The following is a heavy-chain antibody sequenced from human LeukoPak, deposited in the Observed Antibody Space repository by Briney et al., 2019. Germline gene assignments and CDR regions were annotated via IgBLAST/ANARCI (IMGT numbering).Heavy chain of an antibody. J-gene: IGHJ4*02. Sequence: ASVKVSCKASGYTFTSYYIHWVRQAPGQGLEWMGIVNPSGGSTTYAQKFQGRVTMTRDTSTSTVYMELSSLRSEDTAMYYCASTLRSYYFFDYWGQGTLDTVSS. CDR2: VNPSGGST. D-gene: IGHD4-17*01. CDR1: GYTFTSYY. V-gene: IGHV1-46*01. CDR3: ASTLRSYYFFDY.